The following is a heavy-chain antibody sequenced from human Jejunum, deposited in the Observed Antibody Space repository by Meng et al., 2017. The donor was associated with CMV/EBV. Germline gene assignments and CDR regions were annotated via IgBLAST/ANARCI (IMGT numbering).Heavy chain of an antibody. V-gene: IGHV3-53*01. J-gene: IGHJ3*02. CDR2: IYSGGGST. Sequence: VPLLEAGGGLIQPGGSLRLSCVASAFTVSSNYMSWVRQAPGKGLEWVSVIYSGGGSTYYADSVKGRFTISRDNSKNTLYLQMNSLRAEDTAVYYCVRGGSTNAFDIWGQGTMVTVSS. CDR3: VRGGSTNAFDI. D-gene: IGHD2-2*01. CDR1: AFTVSSNY.